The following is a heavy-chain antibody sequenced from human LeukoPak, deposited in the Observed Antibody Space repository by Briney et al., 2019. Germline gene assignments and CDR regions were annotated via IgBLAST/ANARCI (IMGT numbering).Heavy chain of an antibody. J-gene: IGHJ4*02. Sequence: GGSLRLSCAASGFTFYTYSMNWVRQAPGKGLEWVSSISSSGTYTYYADSVKGRFTISRDNAKNSLYLQMSSLRAEDTALYYCVRYDFWSGAKGGDYWGQGTLVTVSS. D-gene: IGHD3-3*01. CDR1: GFTFYTYS. V-gene: IGHV3-21*04. CDR2: ISSSGTYT. CDR3: VRYDFWSGAKGGDY.